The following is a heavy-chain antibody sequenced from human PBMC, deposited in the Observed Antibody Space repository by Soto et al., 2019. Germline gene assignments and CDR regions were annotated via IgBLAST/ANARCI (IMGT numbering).Heavy chain of an antibody. CDR3: AASTYYDILTGYPFDY. Sequence: PSETLSLTCTFSGGSISSYYWSWIRQPPGKGLEWIGYIYYSGSTNYNPSLKSRVTISVDTSKNQFSLKLSSVTAADTAVYYCAASTYYDILTGYPFDYWGQGTLVTVSS. CDR1: GGSISSYY. D-gene: IGHD3-9*01. V-gene: IGHV4-59*01. J-gene: IGHJ4*02. CDR2: IYYSGST.